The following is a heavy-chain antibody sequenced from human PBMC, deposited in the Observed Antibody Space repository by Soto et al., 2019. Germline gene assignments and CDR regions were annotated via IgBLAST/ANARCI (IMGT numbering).Heavy chain of an antibody. Sequence: QVELQESGPGLVKPSGTLSLTCAVSGDSVSSRFWWSWVRQSPGKGLEWIGEIYHSGSANYNPSLKSRVXXSXDXSKNQCSLKLNSVTAAATAVYYCARYNAASGTYYFDYWGQGTLVTVSS. J-gene: IGHJ4*02. D-gene: IGHD6-13*01. V-gene: IGHV4-4*02. CDR3: ARYNAASGTYYFDY. CDR1: GDSVSSRFW. CDR2: IYHSGSA.